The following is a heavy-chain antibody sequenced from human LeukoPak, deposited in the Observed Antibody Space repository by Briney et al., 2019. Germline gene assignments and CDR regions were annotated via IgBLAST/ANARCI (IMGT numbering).Heavy chain of an antibody. CDR1: GFTFSSYA. D-gene: IGHD3-10*01. CDR2: ISGSGGST. CDR3: SKDLNVLLYGMDV. V-gene: IGHV3-23*01. J-gene: IGHJ6*02. Sequence: GGSLRLSCAASGFTFSSYAMSWVRQAPGKGLEWVSAISGSGGSTYYADSVKGRFTISRDNSKNTLYLQMNSLRAEDTAVYYCSKDLNVLLYGMDVWGQGTTVTVSS.